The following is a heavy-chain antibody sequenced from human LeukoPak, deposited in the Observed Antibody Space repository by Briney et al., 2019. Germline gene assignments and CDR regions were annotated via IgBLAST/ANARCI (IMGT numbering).Heavy chain of an antibody. V-gene: IGHV4-34*01. CDR2: INHSGST. Sequence: PSETLSLSCAVYGGSFSGYYWIWIREPPGKGLEGIGEINHSGSTNYNPSLKSRVTISVDMSKNQFSLKLSSVTAADTAVYYCARRRIAFRYFDLWGRGTLVTVSS. D-gene: IGHD3-16*01. CDR1: GGSFSGYY. J-gene: IGHJ2*01. CDR3: ARRRIAFRYFDL.